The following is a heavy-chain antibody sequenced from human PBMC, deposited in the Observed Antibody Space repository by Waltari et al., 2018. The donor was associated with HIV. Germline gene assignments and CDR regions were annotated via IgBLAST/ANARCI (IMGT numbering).Heavy chain of an antibody. CDR2: VWFDGSNE. CDR3: TRDLVEMASTYYSYYGMDV. V-gene: IGHV3-33*01. Sequence: QVHLVESGGGVVQPGRSLRLSCEASGFTFSSYDIHWVRQAPGKGVEWVAVVWFDGSNEYYADSVRGRFTISRDSSKNTVYLQMNSLRAEDTAVYYCTRDLVEMASTYYSYYGMDVWGQGTTVTVSS. D-gene: IGHD3-3*01. J-gene: IGHJ6*02. CDR1: GFTFSSYD.